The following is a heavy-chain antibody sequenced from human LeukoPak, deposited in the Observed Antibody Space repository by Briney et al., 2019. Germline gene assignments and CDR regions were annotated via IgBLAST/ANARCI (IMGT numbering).Heavy chain of an antibody. Sequence: GGSLRLSCAASGFTFSSYAMYWVRQAPGKGLEWVSGIFGSGGSTRYADSVKGRFTISRDNSKNTVYLQMNSLRAEDTAVYYCAKTTTGYSSGRFPGWPVDYWGQGTLVTVSS. D-gene: IGHD6-19*01. CDR2: IFGSGGST. CDR3: AKTTTGYSSGRFPGWPVDY. CDR1: GFTFSSYA. J-gene: IGHJ4*02. V-gene: IGHV3-23*01.